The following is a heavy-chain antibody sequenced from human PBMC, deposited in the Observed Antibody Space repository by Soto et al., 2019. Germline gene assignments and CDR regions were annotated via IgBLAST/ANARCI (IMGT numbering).Heavy chain of an antibody. Sequence: ASETLSLPCAVSAYSISRGYYWGWIRQPPGKGLERSGHIYHSGGTYYNPSLKSRVTISVDTSKNQFSLKVSSVPAADTAVYYCARAAGGVECSGCSCCRRAFDIWGQGTRVAVAS. J-gene: IGHJ3*02. CDR2: IYHSGGT. V-gene: IGHV4-38-2*01. CDR1: AYSISRGYY. D-gene: IGHD2-15*01. CDR3: ARAAGGVECSGCSCCRRAFDI.